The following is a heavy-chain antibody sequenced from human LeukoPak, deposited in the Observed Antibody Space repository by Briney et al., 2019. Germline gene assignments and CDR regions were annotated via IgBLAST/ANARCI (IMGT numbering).Heavy chain of an antibody. V-gene: IGHV3-53*01. CDR1: GFTVSSNY. Sequence: PGGSLRLSCAASGFTVSSNYMSWVRQAPGKGLEWVSVIYSGGSTYYADSVKGRFTISRDNSKNMLYLQMNSLRAEDTAVYYCARDRIQLWPPYYYYGMDVWGQGTTVTVSS. CDR3: ARDRIQLWPPYYYYGMDV. D-gene: IGHD5-18*01. CDR2: IYSGGST. J-gene: IGHJ6*02.